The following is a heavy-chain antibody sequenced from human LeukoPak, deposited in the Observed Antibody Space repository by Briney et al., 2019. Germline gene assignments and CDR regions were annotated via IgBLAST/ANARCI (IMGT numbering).Heavy chain of an antibody. J-gene: IGHJ3*02. D-gene: IGHD3-22*01. Sequence: GGSLRLSCAASGFTFSDYNMSWIRQAPGKGLEWVSYISSSGSTIYYADSVKGRFTISRDNAKNSLYLQMNSLRAEDTAVYYCARGGDSSGYYYPADAFDIWGQGTMVTVSS. CDR3: ARGGDSSGYYYPADAFDI. CDR1: GFTFSDYN. V-gene: IGHV3-11*04. CDR2: ISSSGSTI.